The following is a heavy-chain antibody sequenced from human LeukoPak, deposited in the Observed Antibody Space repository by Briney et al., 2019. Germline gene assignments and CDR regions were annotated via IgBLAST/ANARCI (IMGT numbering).Heavy chain of an antibody. Sequence: PGGSLRLSCAASGFTFSSVWMIWVRQAPGKRLEWVATIKPDGSEAYCVDSVQGRFSISRDNAKNSLFLQMNSLRAEDTAVYYCARSRNFAFDIWGQGTMVTVSS. D-gene: IGHD5-24*01. CDR1: GFTFSSVW. J-gene: IGHJ3*02. CDR3: ARSRNFAFDI. V-gene: IGHV3-7*05. CDR2: IKPDGSEA.